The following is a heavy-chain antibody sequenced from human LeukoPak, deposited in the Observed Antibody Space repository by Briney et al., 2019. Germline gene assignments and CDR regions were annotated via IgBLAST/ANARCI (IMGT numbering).Heavy chain of an antibody. CDR1: GYSISSGYY. Sequence: SETLSLTCTVSGYSISSGYYWGWIRQPPGKGLEWIGSIYHSGSTYYNPSLKSRVTISVDTSKNQFSLKLSSVTAADTAVYYCARDYYDSSGYYKGCYFDYWGQGTLVTVSS. J-gene: IGHJ4*02. CDR3: ARDYYDSSGYYKGCYFDY. CDR2: IYHSGST. V-gene: IGHV4-38-2*02. D-gene: IGHD3-22*01.